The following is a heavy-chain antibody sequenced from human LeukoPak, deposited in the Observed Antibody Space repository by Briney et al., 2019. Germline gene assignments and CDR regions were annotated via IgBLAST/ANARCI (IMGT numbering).Heavy chain of an antibody. CDR3: AKSLISMVRGVPPDY. V-gene: IGHV3-23*01. Sequence: GGSLRLSCAASGFTFSSYAMSWVRQAPGKGLEWVSAISGSGGSTYYADYVKGRFTISRDNSKNTLYLQMSSLRAEDTAVYYCAKSLISMVRGVPPDYWGQGTLVTVSS. D-gene: IGHD3-10*01. CDR2: ISGSGGST. CDR1: GFTFSSYA. J-gene: IGHJ4*02.